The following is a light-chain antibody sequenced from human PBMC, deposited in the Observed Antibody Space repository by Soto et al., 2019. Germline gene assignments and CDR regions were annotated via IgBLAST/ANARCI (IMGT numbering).Light chain of an antibody. CDR1: QIIDTR. J-gene: IGKJ4*02. CDR3: QQYKSSWT. V-gene: IGKV1-5*03. Sequence: DIQMTQSPSTLSASVGDRVIIICRATQIIDTRLAWYQQKPGKAPKVLISKVSNLESGVQSRLRGSGSGPDFTLTINSLQPDDFATDDCQQYKSSWTYGGGTKVDI. CDR2: KVS.